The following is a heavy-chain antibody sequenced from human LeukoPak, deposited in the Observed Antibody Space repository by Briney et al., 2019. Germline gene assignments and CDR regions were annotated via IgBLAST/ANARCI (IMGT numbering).Heavy chain of an antibody. V-gene: IGHV4-61*02. CDR1: GGSISSGSHY. Sequence: SQTLSLTCTVSGGSISSGSHYWSWIRQPAGKGLEWIGRIYTSGSTNYNPSLKSRVTISVDTSKNQFSLKLSSVTAADTAVYYCARVRSDYYDSTAGGFDYWGQGTLVTVSS. J-gene: IGHJ4*02. CDR3: ARVRSDYYDSTAGGFDY. CDR2: IYTSGST. D-gene: IGHD3-22*01.